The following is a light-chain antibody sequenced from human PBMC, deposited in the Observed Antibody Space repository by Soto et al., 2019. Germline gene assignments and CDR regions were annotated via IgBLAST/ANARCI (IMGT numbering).Light chain of an antibody. V-gene: IGLV2-8*01. CDR3: SSYAGSNFVV. Sequence: QSVLTQPPSASGSPGQSVTISCTGTSSDVGGYNYVSWYQQHPGKAPKFMIYEVSKRPSGVPDRFSGSKSGNTASLTVSGLHAEDEADYYCSSYAGSNFVVFGGRTKVTVL. CDR1: SSDVGGYNY. J-gene: IGLJ2*01. CDR2: EVS.